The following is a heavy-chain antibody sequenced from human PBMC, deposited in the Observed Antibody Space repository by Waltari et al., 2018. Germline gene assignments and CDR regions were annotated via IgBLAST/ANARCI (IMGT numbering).Heavy chain of an antibody. V-gene: IGHV4-59*01. D-gene: IGHD4-17*01. J-gene: IGHJ4*02. Sequence: QVQLQESGPGLVKPSETLSLTCTVFGVTITGYYWSWIRQPPGKGLEWFGYSGNKYNPSLRSRVIISLDTSENQFSLKVTAVTAADTAVYYCVRSYTVTTSPIAGYWGQGTLVTVSS. CDR2: YSGN. CDR3: VRSYTVTTSPIAGY. CDR1: GVTITGYY.